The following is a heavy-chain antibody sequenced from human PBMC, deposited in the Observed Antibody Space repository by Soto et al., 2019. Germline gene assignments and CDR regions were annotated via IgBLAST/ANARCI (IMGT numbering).Heavy chain of an antibody. D-gene: IGHD3-3*01. CDR1: GDSVSSNSAA. J-gene: IGHJ3*02. Sequence: SQTLSLTCAISGDSVSSNSAAWNWIRQSPSRGLEWLGRTYYRSKWYNDYAVSVKSRITINPDTSKNQFSLQLNSVTPEDTAVYYCAGTVGSWEYYDFWSGYRAGAFDIWGQGTMVTVSS. CDR3: AGTVGSWEYYDFWSGYRAGAFDI. CDR2: TYYRSKWYN. V-gene: IGHV6-1*01.